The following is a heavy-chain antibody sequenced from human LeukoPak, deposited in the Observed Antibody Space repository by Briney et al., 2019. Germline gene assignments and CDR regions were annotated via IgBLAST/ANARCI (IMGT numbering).Heavy chain of an antibody. D-gene: IGHD1-7*01. CDR1: GFTFSGSA. J-gene: IGHJ6*03. Sequence: GGSLRLSCVASGFTFSGSAIHWVRQASGKGLEWVGRMRNKTKNYATAYAASVKGRFTISRDDSKNTAYLQMNSLRAEDTAVYYCAKRRGLELLYYYYMDVWGRGTTVTVSS. CDR3: AKRRGLELLYYYYMDV. V-gene: IGHV3-73*01. CDR2: MRNKTKNYAT.